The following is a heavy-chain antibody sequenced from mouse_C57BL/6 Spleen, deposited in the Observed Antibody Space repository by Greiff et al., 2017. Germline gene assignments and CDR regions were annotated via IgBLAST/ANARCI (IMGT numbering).Heavy chain of an antibody. J-gene: IGHJ3*01. D-gene: IGHD2-1*01. V-gene: IGHV1-53*01. CDR2: INPSNGGT. Sequence: QVQLQQPGTELEKPGASVKLSCKASGYTFTSYWMHWVKQRPGQGLEWIGNINPSNGGTNYNEKFKSKATLTVDKSSSTAYMQLSSLTSEDSAVYYCARSEGNYAWFAYWGQGTLVTVSA. CDR1: GYTFTSYW. CDR3: ARSEGNYAWFAY.